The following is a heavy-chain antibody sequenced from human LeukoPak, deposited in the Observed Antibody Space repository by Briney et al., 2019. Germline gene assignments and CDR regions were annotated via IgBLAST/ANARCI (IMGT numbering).Heavy chain of an antibody. CDR2: IYYSGST. CDR1: GGSISSSSYY. Sequence: SETLSLTCTVSGGSISSSSYYWGWIRQPPGKGLEWIGSIYYSGSTYYDPSLKSRVTISVDTSKNQFSLKLSSVTAADTAVYYCASYYYDSSGYYPEYFQHWGQGTLVTVSS. V-gene: IGHV4-39*01. D-gene: IGHD3-22*01. J-gene: IGHJ1*01. CDR3: ASYYYDSSGYYPEYFQH.